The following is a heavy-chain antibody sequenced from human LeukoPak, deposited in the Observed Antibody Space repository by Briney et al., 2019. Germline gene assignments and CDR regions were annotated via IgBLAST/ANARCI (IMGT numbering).Heavy chain of an antibody. CDR3: AGVLRFLEWSSTN. CDR2: ISGSGGST. D-gene: IGHD3-3*01. CDR1: GFTFSSYA. J-gene: IGHJ4*02. V-gene: IGHV3-23*01. Sequence: PGGSLRLSCAASGFTFSSYAMSWVRQAPGKGLEWVSAISGSGGSTYYADSVKGRFTISRDNSKNTLYLQMNSLRAEDTAVYYCAGVLRFLEWSSTNWGQGTLVTVSS.